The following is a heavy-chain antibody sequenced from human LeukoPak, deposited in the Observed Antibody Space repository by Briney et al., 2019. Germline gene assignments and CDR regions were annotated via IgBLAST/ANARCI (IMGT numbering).Heavy chain of an antibody. V-gene: IGHV5-51*01. D-gene: IGHD3-10*01. CDR1: GYSFTSYW. CDR2: IYLGDSDT. Sequence: GESLKISCXGSGYSFTSYWIGWVRQMPGKGLEWMGSIYLGDSDTRDSPSFQGQVTISADKSTSTAYLQWSSLKASDTAIYYCARLGEPRYYFDYWGQGTLVTVSS. J-gene: IGHJ4*02. CDR3: ARLGEPRYYFDY.